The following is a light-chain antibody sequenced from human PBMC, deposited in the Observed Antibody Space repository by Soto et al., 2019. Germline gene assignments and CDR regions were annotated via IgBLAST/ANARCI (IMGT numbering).Light chain of an antibody. J-gene: IGKJ3*01. CDR2: AAS. V-gene: IGKV1-8*01. CDR1: QGISSY. CDR3: QQYYSYPST. Sequence: AIRMTQSPSSFSASTGDRVTITCRASQGISSYLAWYQQKPGKAPKLLIYAASNLQSGVPSSFSGSGSGTDFTLTISCLQSEDFATYYCQQYYSYPSTFGPGTKVDMK.